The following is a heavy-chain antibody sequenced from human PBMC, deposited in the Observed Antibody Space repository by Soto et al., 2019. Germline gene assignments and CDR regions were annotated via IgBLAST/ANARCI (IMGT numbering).Heavy chain of an antibody. J-gene: IGHJ4*02. D-gene: IGHD3-9*01. CDR2: ISSSAIST. CDR1: GFTFSTYA. Sequence: EVQLLESGGGLIQPGGSLRLSCAASGFTFSTYAMNWVRQTPGKGLEWVATISSSAISTNYADSVKGRFTISRDNSKNVLYLRMTSLRTEDTAVYFCAKKAYDAVTGHYFDYWGQGTLVTVSP. V-gene: IGHV3-23*01. CDR3: AKKAYDAVTGHYFDY.